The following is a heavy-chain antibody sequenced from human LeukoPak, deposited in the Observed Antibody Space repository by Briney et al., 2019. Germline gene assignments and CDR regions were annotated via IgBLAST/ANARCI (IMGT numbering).Heavy chain of an antibody. J-gene: IGHJ6*03. CDR1: GFTFSSYW. D-gene: IGHD2-2*01. Sequence: PGGSLRLSCAAAGFTFSSYWMHWVRQAPGKGLVWVSRINSEGSSTSYADSVKGRFTISRDNAKNTLYLQMNSLRAEDTAVYYCATRLGYCSSTSCYRGYYMDVWGKGTTVTVSS. CDR3: ATRLGYCSSTSCYRGYYMDV. CDR2: INSEGSST. V-gene: IGHV3-74*01.